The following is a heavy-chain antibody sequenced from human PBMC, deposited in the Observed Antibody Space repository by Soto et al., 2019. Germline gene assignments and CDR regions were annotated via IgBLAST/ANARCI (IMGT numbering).Heavy chain of an antibody. CDR2: IKSDGSST. D-gene: IGHD2-2*01. J-gene: IGHJ2*01. Sequence: EVQLVESGGGLVQPGGSLRLSCAASGLIFSSYWIHWVRQGPGKGLVWVSRIKSDGSSTSYADSVKGRFTISRDNAENTLYLQMRSLRAEDTAVYYCARGTGWYFDLWGRGTLVTVSS. CDR1: GLIFSSYW. V-gene: IGHV3-74*01. CDR3: ARGTGWYFDL.